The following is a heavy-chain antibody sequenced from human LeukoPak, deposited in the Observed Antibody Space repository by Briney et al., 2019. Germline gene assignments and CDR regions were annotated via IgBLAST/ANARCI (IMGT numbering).Heavy chain of an antibody. Sequence: GRSLRLSCAASGFTFSSYAMHWVRQAPGKGLEWVSAISGSGGSTYYADSVKGRFTISRDNSKNTLYLQMNSLRAEDTAVYYCARSTFGGVIPDYWGQGTLVTVSS. CDR3: ARSTFGGVIPDY. CDR1: GFTFSSYA. D-gene: IGHD3-16*02. J-gene: IGHJ4*02. CDR2: ISGSGGST. V-gene: IGHV3-23*01.